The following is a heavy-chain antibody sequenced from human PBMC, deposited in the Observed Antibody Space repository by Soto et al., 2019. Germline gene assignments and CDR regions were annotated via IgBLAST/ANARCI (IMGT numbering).Heavy chain of an antibody. CDR2: FYYFGST. D-gene: IGHD3-3*01. CDR1: GDSISSRVFY. V-gene: IGHV4-39*01. Sequence: HLQLHESGPGLVKPSQTLFLTCSVSGDSISSRVFYWGWIRQHPGKGLEWIGNFYYFGSTYYNPSLKSRVTISVDTSNNQLALRLRSVTAADTAVYYCATSTMTATWFDPWGQGTLVTVAS. CDR3: ATSTMTATWFDP. J-gene: IGHJ5*02.